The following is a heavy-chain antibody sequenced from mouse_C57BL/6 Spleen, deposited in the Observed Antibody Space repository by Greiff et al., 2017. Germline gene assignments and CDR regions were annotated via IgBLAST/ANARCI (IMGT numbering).Heavy chain of an antibody. CDR1: GDTFTSYW. J-gene: IGHJ1*03. CDR3: ASLYNSWYFDV. CDR2: IDPSDSYT. Sequence: QVQLQQPGAERGKKGEEGKRGGKEAGDTFTSYWMHWVKQRPGQGLEGIGEIDPSDSYTNYNQKFKGKSTLTVDKSSSTAYMQLSSLTSEDSAVYECASLYNSWYFDVWGKGTTVTVSS. V-gene: IGHV1-69*01. D-gene: IGHD1-3*01.